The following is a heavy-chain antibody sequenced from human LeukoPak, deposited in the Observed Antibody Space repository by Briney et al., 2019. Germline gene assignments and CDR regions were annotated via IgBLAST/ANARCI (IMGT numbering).Heavy chain of an antibody. D-gene: IGHD3-10*01. J-gene: IGHJ4*02. CDR2: IYYSGST. CDR3: ARAPYYYGSGGELHY. V-gene: IGHV4-39*07. CDR1: GGSISSSSYY. Sequence: PSETLSLTCTVSGGSISSSSYYWGWIRQPPGKGLEWIGSIYYSGSTYYNPSLKSRVTISVDTSKNQFSLKLSSVTAADTAVYYCARAPYYYGSGGELHYWGQGTLVTVSS.